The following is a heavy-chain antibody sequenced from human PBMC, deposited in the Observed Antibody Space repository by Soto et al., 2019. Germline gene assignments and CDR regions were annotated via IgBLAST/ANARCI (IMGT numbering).Heavy chain of an antibody. V-gene: IGHV3-30*18. CDR1: GFTFSSYA. D-gene: IGHD2-2*01. CDR2: LSFDASKE. CDR3: AKGIGYCSSNSCDPRMDV. Sequence: PGGSLRLSCAASGFTFSSYAMHWVRQAPGKGLEWVAVLSFDASKESYADSVKGRFTISRDNSKNTLYLQMSGLRAEDRAVYYCAKGIGYCSSNSCDPRMDVWGQGATVTVSS. J-gene: IGHJ6*02.